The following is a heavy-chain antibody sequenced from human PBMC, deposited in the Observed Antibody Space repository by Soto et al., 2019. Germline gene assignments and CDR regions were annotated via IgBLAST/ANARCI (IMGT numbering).Heavy chain of an antibody. CDR2: IYYSGST. V-gene: IGHV4-59*11. Sequence: PSETLSLTCTVSGGSISTHYWSWIRQPPGKGLEWIGYIYYSGSTNYNPSLKSRVTISLDTSRNQFSLKLSSVTAADTAVFYCAREYANSPEAFDFWGQGALVTVSS. CDR3: AREYANSPEAFDF. D-gene: IGHD2-2*01. J-gene: IGHJ4*02. CDR1: GGSISTHY.